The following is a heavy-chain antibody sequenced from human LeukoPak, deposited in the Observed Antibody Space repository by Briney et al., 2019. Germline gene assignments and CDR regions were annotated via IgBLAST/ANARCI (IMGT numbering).Heavy chain of an antibody. V-gene: IGHV3-30*02. Sequence: GGSLRLSCEASGFTFSSYDMHWVRQAPGKGLEWVAFIRYDGSYTYYADSVKGRFTISRDNAKNSLYLQMNSLRAEDTAVYYCARGEYFDWFPFDYWGQGTLVTVSS. D-gene: IGHD3-9*01. CDR3: ARGEYFDWFPFDY. CDR2: IRYDGSYT. J-gene: IGHJ4*02. CDR1: GFTFSSYD.